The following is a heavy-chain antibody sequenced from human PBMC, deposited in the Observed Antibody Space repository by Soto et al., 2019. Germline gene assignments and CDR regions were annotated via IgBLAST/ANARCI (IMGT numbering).Heavy chain of an antibody. CDR2: INSDGSST. D-gene: IGHD1-26*01. CDR1: VFTFISYW. V-gene: IGHV3-74*01. Sequence: GWSLRLSCASSVFTFISYWMHWVRQAPGKGLVWVSRINSDGSSTSYADSVKGRFTISRDNAKNTLYLQMNSLRAEDTAVYYCARGNSGSYRSMDYYYGMDVWGQGTTVTVSS. J-gene: IGHJ6*02. CDR3: ARGNSGSYRSMDYYYGMDV.